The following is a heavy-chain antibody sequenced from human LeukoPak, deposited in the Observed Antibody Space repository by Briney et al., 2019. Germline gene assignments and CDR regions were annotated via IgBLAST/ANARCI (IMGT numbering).Heavy chain of an antibody. CDR2: INPNSGGT. J-gene: IGHJ6*03. CDR3: ARDSSSSASMDV. CDR1: GYTFTGYY. Sequence: ASVKVSCKVSGYTFTGYYMHWVRQAPGQGLEWMGWINPNSGGTNYAQKFQGRVTMTRDTSISTAYMELSRLRSDDTAVYYCARDSSSSASMDVWGKGTTVTVSS. D-gene: IGHD6-13*01. V-gene: IGHV1-2*02.